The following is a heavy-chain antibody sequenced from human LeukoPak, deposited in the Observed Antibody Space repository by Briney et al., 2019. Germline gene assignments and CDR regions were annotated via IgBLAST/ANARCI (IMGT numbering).Heavy chain of an antibody. V-gene: IGHV3-74*01. D-gene: IGHD5-18*01. CDR3: ARGLLRGYSF. CDR2: INSDGSST. J-gene: IGHJ4*02. Sequence: VXWVSRINSDGSSTSYADSVNGRFTISRDNPKNTLYLQMNSLRAEDTAVYYCARGLLRGYSFWGQGTLVTVSS.